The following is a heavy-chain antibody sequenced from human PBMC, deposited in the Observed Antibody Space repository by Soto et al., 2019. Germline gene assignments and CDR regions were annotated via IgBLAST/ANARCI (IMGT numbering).Heavy chain of an antibody. Sequence: ASVKVSCKASGYTFTSYGICWVRQGPGQGLEWTGWICVYIGNTNYAQNLKGRVTMSTDTSKSTSYMELSSLRSDDTAVYYCARCYSDSSGYFDYWGQGTLVTVSS. J-gene: IGHJ4*02. CDR2: ICVYIGNT. V-gene: IGHV1-18*01. CDR3: ARCYSDSSGYFDY. CDR1: GYTFTSYG. D-gene: IGHD3-22*01.